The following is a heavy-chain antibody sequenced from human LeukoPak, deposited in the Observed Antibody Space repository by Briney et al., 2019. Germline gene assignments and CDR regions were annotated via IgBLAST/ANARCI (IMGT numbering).Heavy chain of an antibody. Sequence: GGSLRLSCAASGFTFNSQSMSWVRQAPGKGLEWVSAISGSGGSTYYADSVKGRFTISRDNSKNTLYLQMNSLRAEDTAVYYCAKRALLGFGELYYFDYWGQGTLVTVSS. V-gene: IGHV3-23*01. D-gene: IGHD3-10*01. CDR2: ISGSGGST. CDR3: AKRALLGFGELYYFDY. CDR1: GFTFNSQS. J-gene: IGHJ4*02.